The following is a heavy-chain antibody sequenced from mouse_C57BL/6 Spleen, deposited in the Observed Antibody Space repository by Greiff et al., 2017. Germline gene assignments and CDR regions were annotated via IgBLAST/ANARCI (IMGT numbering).Heavy chain of an antibody. J-gene: IGHJ3*01. CDR1: GFTFSSYA. Sequence: EVQVVESGGGLVKPGGSLTLSCAASGFTFSSYAMSWVRQTPEKRLEWVATISDGGSYTYYPDNVKGRFTISRDNAKNNLYLQMSHLKSEDTAMYYCAREGQLRLLFAYWGQGTLVTVSA. CDR3: AREGQLRLLFAY. D-gene: IGHD3-2*02. V-gene: IGHV5-4*01. CDR2: ISDGGSYT.